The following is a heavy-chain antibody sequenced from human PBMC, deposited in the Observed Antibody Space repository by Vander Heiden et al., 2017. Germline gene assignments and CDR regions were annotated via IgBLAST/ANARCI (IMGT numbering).Heavy chain of an antibody. Sequence: EVQLVETGGGLIQPGGSLRLSCAASGFIVSSNYMGWVRQAPGTGLEWVSVIYTGGSTYYADSVKGRFTISRDTSRNTLYLQMDSLRADDTALYYCARERVPRSGMDVWGQGTTVTVSS. V-gene: IGHV3-53*02. CDR1: GFIVSSNY. CDR3: ARERVPRSGMDV. CDR2: IYTGGST. J-gene: IGHJ6*02.